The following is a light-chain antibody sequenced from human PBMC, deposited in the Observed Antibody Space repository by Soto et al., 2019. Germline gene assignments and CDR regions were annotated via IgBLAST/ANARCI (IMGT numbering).Light chain of an antibody. CDR3: CSDGGTTL. CDR1: SSDIGSYNL. J-gene: IGLJ2*01. V-gene: IGLV2-23*01. CDR2: EGT. Sequence: QSALTQPASVSGSPGQSITISCTGTSSDIGSYNLVSWYQHHPGNAPKLMIYEGTKRPSGVSNRFSGSKSGNTASLTISGLQPEDEADYYCCSDGGTTLFGGGTQLTVL.